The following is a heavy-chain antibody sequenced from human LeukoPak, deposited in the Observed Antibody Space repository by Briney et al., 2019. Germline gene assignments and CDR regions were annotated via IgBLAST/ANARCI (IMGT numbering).Heavy chain of an antibody. CDR2: ISSSGSSI. V-gene: IGHV3-11*01. Sequence: PGGSLRLSCAASGFTFSDYYMSWIRQAPGKGLEWVSYISSSGSSIYYADSVKGRFTISRDNAKNSLYPQMNSLRAEDTAVYYCARMVRGVIRGFDPWGQGTLVTVSS. CDR3: ARMVRGVIRGFDP. CDR1: GFTFSDYY. D-gene: IGHD3-10*01. J-gene: IGHJ5*02.